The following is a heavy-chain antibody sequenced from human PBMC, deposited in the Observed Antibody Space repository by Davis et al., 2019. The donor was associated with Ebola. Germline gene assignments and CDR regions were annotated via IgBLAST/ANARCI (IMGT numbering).Heavy chain of an antibody. Sequence: PGGSLRLSCVASGFTFDDYAMHWVRQAPGKGMEWVSLSSGNGGNTKYADSVKGRFTIARDNSKHSLYLQMNSLRPEDTAFYYCAKAGGDFPLLFDHWGQGTLVTVSS. CDR2: SSGNGGNT. CDR3: AKAGGDFPLLFDH. V-gene: IGHV3-43*02. J-gene: IGHJ4*02. D-gene: IGHD2-21*02. CDR1: GFTFDDYA.